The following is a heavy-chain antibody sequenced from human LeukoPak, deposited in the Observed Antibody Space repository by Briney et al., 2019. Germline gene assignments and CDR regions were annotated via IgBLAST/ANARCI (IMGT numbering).Heavy chain of an antibody. CDR2: IYYSGNT. V-gene: IGHV4-30-4*01. CDR1: GRSISSGDYY. CDR3: ARTALDTTYYFDC. D-gene: IGHD1-26*01. J-gene: IGHJ4*02. Sequence: SETLSLTRTVSGRSISSGDYYWRWLRQPPGKSLEWIGYIYYSGNTYYNPSLKSRVTISADTSKNQFSLKLRSVTAADTAVYYCARTALDTTYYFDCWGQGTLVTVSS.